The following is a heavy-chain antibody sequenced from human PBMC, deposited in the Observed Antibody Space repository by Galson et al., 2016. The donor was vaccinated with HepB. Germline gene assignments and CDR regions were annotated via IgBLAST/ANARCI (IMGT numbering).Heavy chain of an antibody. J-gene: IGHJ5*02. V-gene: IGHV4-61*02. CDR1: GGSIRSEAYF. CDR3: VRKRGRGLFRT. CDR2: IYSSGST. D-gene: IGHD3-16*01. Sequence: TLSLTCAVSGGSIRSEAYFWNWIRQPAGKGLEWIGRIYSSGSTDYNPSLKSRVTISLDTSKNQFSLQLSSVTAADTAVCYCVRKRGRGLFRTWGQGPLVTVSS.